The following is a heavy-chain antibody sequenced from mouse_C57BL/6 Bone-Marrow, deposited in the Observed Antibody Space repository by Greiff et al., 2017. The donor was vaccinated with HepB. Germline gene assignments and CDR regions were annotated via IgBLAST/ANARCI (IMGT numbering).Heavy chain of an antibody. CDR3: ARGLGSY. J-gene: IGHJ2*01. Sequence: QVHVKQPGAELVRPGTSVKLSCKASGYTFTSYWMHWVKQRPGQGLEWIGVIDPSDSYTNYNQKFKGKATLTVDTSSSTAYMQLSSLTSEDSAVYYCARGLGSYWGQGTTLTVSS. D-gene: IGHD4-1*01. V-gene: IGHV1-59*01. CDR2: IDPSDSYT. CDR1: GYTFTSYW.